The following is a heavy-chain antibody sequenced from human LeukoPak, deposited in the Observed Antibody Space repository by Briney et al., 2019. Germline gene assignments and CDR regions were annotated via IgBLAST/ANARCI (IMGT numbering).Heavy chain of an antibody. D-gene: IGHD3-10*01. CDR2: ISSSSSYT. CDR3: ARVLMVRGVIFDY. J-gene: IGHJ4*02. Sequence: GESLKISCAASGFTFSDYYMSWIRQAPGKGLEWVSYISSSSSYTNYADSVKGRFTISRDNAKNSLYLQMNSLRAEDTAVYYCARVLMVRGVIFDYWGQGTLVTVSS. V-gene: IGHV3-11*05. CDR1: GFTFSDYY.